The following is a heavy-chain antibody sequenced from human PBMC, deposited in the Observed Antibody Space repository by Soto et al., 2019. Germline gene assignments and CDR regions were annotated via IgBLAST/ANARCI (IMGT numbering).Heavy chain of an antibody. D-gene: IGHD2-8*02. V-gene: IGHV3-23*01. Sequence: GGSLRLSCAASGFTCSSYDMSWVRQAPGKGLEWVSTILVGGNTYYADSVKGRFTISRDNSKNTLYLQMNSLTAGDTAVYYCAKATATGGGAFDICGQGTMVTVSS. J-gene: IGHJ3*02. CDR3: AKATATGGGAFDI. CDR2: ILVGGNT. CDR1: GFTCSSYD.